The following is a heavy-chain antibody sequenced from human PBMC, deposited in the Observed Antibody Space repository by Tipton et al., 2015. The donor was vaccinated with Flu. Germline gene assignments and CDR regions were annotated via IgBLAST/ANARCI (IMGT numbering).Heavy chain of an antibody. D-gene: IGHD7-27*01. CDR2: IKQDGSQK. CDR1: GFTFSSYW. V-gene: IGHV3-7*03. J-gene: IGHJ4*02. CDR3: ARSSNWGFIDY. Sequence: SLRLSCAASGFTFSSYWMTWVRQAPGKGLEWVANIKQDGSQKYYVDSVKGRFTISRDNAKNSLYLQMNSLRPDDTALYFCARSSNWGFIDYWGQGTLVTVSS.